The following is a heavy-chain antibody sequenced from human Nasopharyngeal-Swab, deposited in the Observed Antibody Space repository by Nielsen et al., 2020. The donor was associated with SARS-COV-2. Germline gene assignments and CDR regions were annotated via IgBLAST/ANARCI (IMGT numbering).Heavy chain of an antibody. V-gene: IGHV1-69*13. J-gene: IGHJ6*02. CDR3: RRGYSYGYPFEGMDV. Sequence: SVKVACNVSRGTFSSYAISWVRQAPGQGLEWMGGIIPIFGTANYAQQFQGRVTITADESTSTAYMELSSLISEDTAVYYCRRGYSYGYPFEGMDVWGQGTTVTVSS. CDR1: RGTFSSYA. D-gene: IGHD5-18*01. CDR2: IIPIFGTA.